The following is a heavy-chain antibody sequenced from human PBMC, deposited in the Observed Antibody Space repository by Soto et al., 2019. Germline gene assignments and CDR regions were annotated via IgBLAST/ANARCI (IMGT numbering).Heavy chain of an antibody. CDR1: GGSISSSSYY. CDR3: ATGAYDFWSTNPNWFDP. Sequence: TSETLSLTCTVSGGSISSSSYYWGWIRQPPGKGLEWIGSIYYSGSTYYNPSLKSRVTISVDTSKNQFSLKLSSVTAADTAVYYCATGAYDFWSTNPNWFDPWGQGTLVTVSS. CDR2: IYYSGST. D-gene: IGHD3-3*01. J-gene: IGHJ5*02. V-gene: IGHV4-39*01.